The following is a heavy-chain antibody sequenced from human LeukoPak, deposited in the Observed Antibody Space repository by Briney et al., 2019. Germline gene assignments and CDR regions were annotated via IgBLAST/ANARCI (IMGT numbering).Heavy chain of an antibody. J-gene: IGHJ4*02. CDR3: TSSGSGSSFDY. CDR2: TYYRSKWYT. V-gene: IGHV6-1*01. Sequence: SQTLSLTCAISGDSVSSNSAVWNWIRQSPSRGLEWLGRTYYRSKWYTDYALFVKSRITINPDTSKNRLSLQLNSVTPEDTGVYYCTSSGSGSSFDYWGQGTLVTVSS. CDR1: GDSVSSNSAV. D-gene: IGHD3-10*01.